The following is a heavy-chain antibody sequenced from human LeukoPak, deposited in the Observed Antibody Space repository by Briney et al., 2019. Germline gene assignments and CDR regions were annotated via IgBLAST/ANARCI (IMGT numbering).Heavy chain of an antibody. CDR1: GYTLTNFG. CDR3: ARVRCSGGSCAFDY. J-gene: IGHJ4*02. Sequence: ASVKVSCKASGYTLTNFGISWVRQAPGQGLEWMGWITPYNGNTNYAQKFQGRVTITADESTRTAYMELSSLRSDDTAVYYCARVRCSGGSCAFDYWGQGTLVTVSS. D-gene: IGHD2-15*01. CDR2: ITPYNGNT. V-gene: IGHV1-18*01.